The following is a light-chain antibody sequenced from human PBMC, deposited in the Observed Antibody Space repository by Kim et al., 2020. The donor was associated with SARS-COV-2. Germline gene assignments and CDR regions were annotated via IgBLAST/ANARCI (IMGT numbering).Light chain of an antibody. CDR1: KLGDKY. J-gene: IGLJ3*02. Sequence: SVSPGQTASITCSGDKLGDKYACWYQQRPGRSPVMVIYQASKGPSGIPERFSGSNSGNTATLTISGTQAMDEADYYCQAWDSSTVVFGGGTQLTVL. CDR2: QAS. V-gene: IGLV3-1*01. CDR3: QAWDSSTVV.